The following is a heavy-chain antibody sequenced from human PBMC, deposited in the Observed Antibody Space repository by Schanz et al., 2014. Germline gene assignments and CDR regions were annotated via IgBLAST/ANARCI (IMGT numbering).Heavy chain of an antibody. CDR2: ISAYNGNT. CDR1: GYTFTTYA. D-gene: IGHD5-12*01. J-gene: IGHJ4*02. V-gene: IGHV1-18*01. CDR3: ARGIGGYGANNYFDY. Sequence: QVQLVQSGAEVKKPGASVRVSCKASGYTFTTYAMSWVRQAPGQGLEWVGWISAYNGNTKYGQKVQGRVTMTADTSTNTAYMELRSLRSDDTAVYYCARGIGGYGANNYFDYWGQGTLVTVSS.